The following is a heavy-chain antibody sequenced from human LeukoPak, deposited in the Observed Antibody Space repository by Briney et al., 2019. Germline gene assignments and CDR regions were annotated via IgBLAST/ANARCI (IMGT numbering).Heavy chain of an antibody. CDR2: INHSGIT. Sequence: SETLSLTCTVSGYSISSGYYWGWIRQSPGKGLEWIASINHSGITYYNPSLKSRVTISVDTSKNQFSLKLTSVTAADTAVYYCGRDRPTGYYDYWGQGILVTVSS. J-gene: IGHJ4*02. CDR3: GRDRPTGYYDY. CDR1: GYSISSGYY. D-gene: IGHD3-9*01. V-gene: IGHV4-38-2*02.